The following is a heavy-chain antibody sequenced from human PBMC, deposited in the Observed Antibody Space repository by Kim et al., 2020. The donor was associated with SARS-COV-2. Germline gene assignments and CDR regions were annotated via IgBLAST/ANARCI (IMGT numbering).Heavy chain of an antibody. D-gene: IGHD1-1*01. CDR1: GFTFRSYW. CDR2: MSGDASTK. CDR3: ARGMFRNGLDV. V-gene: IGHV3-74*01. J-gene: IGHJ6*02. Sequence: GGSLRLSCAASGFTFRSYWINWVRQAPGKGLVWVSRMSGDASTKNYADSVKGRFTMSRDNAENTVYLQMNSLRGDDTAVYYCARGMFRNGLDVWGQGTTVTVSS.